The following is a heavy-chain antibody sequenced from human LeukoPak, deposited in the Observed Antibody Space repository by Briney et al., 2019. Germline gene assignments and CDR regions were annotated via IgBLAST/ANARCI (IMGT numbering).Heavy chain of an antibody. CDR1: GFTFSSYW. V-gene: IGHV3-7*01. Sequence: GGSLRLSCAASGFTFSSYWMSWVRQAPGKGLEWVANIKQDGSEKYYVDSVKGRFTISRDNAKNSLYLQMNSLRAEDTAVYYCARDYDFWSGYGMDVWGQGTTVTVPS. CDR3: ARDYDFWSGYGMDV. D-gene: IGHD3-3*01. CDR2: IKQDGSEK. J-gene: IGHJ6*02.